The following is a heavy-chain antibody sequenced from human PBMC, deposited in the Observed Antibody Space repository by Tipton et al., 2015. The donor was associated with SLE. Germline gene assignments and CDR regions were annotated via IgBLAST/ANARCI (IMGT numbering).Heavy chain of an antibody. CDR1: GFTFDDFA. CDR3: VKASSDYFGSGTYYWYFDL. D-gene: IGHD3-10*01. V-gene: IGHV3-9*01. CDR2: ISWNSDSM. Sequence: SLRLSCAASGFTFDDFAMHWVRQGPGKGLEWVSGISWNSDSMDYADSVKGRFTISRDNAKNSLFLQMNNLRVEDTALYYCVKASSDYFGSGTYYWYFDLWGRGTLVTVSS. J-gene: IGHJ2*01.